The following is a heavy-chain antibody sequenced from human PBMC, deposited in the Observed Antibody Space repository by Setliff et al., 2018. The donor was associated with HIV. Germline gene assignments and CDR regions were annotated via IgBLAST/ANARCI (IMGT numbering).Heavy chain of an antibody. CDR2: ISGSGGLT. V-gene: IGHV3-23*01. CDR1: GFTFSNYA. Sequence: GGSLRLSCAASGFTFSNYAMNWVRQAPGKGLEWVSTISGSGGLTFYADSVKGRFTISRDNPKNTLYLQMNSLRAEDTVVYYCAKGHYSSGDSKQNGFDMWGQGTMVTVSS. CDR3: AKGHYSSGDSKQNGFDM. D-gene: IGHD3-22*01. J-gene: IGHJ3*02.